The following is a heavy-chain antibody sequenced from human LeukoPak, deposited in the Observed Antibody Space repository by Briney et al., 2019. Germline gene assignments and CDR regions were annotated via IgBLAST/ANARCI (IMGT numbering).Heavy chain of an antibody. CDR2: MNPNSGNT. Sequence: GASVKVSCKASGYTFTSYDINWVRQATGQGLEWMGWMNPNSGNTGYAQKFQGRVTMTRNTSISIAYMELSSLRSEDTAVYYCARDLNREIVVVPACMDVWGKGTTVTVSS. J-gene: IGHJ6*03. CDR3: ARDLNREIVVVPACMDV. D-gene: IGHD2-2*01. CDR1: GYTFTSYD. V-gene: IGHV1-8*01.